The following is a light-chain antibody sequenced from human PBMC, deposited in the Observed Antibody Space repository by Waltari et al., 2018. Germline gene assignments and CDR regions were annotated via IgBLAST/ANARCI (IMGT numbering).Light chain of an antibody. CDR2: EVT. V-gene: IGLV2-23*02. Sequence: QSGLTQPASVSGSPGQSITISCTGTSSDVGNYNLVSWYQQYPGKAPKLMVYEVTKRTLGVSDRFSGSKSGNTASLTIYGLQSEDEADYYCCSYAGLGIYVFGTGTKVTVL. J-gene: IGLJ1*01. CDR3: CSYAGLGIYV. CDR1: SSDVGNYNL.